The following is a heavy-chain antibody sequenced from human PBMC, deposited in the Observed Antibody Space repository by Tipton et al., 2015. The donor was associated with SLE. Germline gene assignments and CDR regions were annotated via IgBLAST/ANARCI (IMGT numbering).Heavy chain of an antibody. CDR3: ARGGAFWSGPTSYYDFFYYMDV. Sequence: TLSLTCTVSDDSFSSYYWSWIRQPPGKGLEWIGYMHNTVVTNYNPSLESRVTISVDTSKNQFYLRLTSVTAADTAVYYCARGGAFWSGPTSYYDFFYYMDVWGKGTTVTVSS. D-gene: IGHD3-3*01. J-gene: IGHJ6*03. CDR2: MHNTVVT. V-gene: IGHV4-59*12. CDR1: DDSFSSYY.